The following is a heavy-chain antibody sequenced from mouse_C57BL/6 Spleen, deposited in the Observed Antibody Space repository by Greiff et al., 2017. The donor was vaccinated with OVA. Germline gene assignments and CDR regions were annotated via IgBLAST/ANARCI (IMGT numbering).Heavy chain of an antibody. V-gene: IGHV1-64*01. J-gene: IGHJ2*01. D-gene: IGHD4-1*01. CDR3: ARRTGTLDFDY. CDR2: IHPNSGST. Sequence: QVQLQQPGAELVKPGASVKMSCKASGYTFTSYWITWVKQRPGQGLEWIGMIHPNSGSTNYNEKFKSKATLTVDKSSSTAYMQLSSLTSEDSAVYCCARRTGTLDFDYWGQGTTLTVSS. CDR1: GYTFTSYW.